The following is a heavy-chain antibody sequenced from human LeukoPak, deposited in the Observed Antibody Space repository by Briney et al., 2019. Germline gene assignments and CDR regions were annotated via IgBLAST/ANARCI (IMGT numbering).Heavy chain of an antibody. Sequence: SETLSLTCAVYGGSFSGYYWSWIRQPPGKGLEWIGEINHSGSTNYNPSLKSRVTISVDTSKNQFSLKLSSVTAADTAVYYCAREFGSSWSVRVTPYYLDYWGQGTLVTVSS. CDR2: INHSGST. D-gene: IGHD6-13*01. J-gene: IGHJ4*02. CDR1: GGSFSGYY. CDR3: AREFGSSWSVRVTPYYLDY. V-gene: IGHV4-34*01.